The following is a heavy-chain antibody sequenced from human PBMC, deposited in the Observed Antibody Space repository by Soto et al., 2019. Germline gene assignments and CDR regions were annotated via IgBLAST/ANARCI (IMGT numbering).Heavy chain of an antibody. CDR3: ARRAETNGWNGFGADKYYFDF. CDR1: GYTFTGYE. J-gene: IGHJ4*02. Sequence: ASVKVSCKASGYTFTGYEIYWVRQATGQGLEWMGWMNPNTGNSGYAQKFQGRVTMTSDTSISTAHMELSSLRSEDTAVYYCARRAETNGWNGFGADKYYFDFWGQGTLVTVSS. V-gene: IGHV1-8*01. CDR2: MNPNTGNS. D-gene: IGHD1-1*01.